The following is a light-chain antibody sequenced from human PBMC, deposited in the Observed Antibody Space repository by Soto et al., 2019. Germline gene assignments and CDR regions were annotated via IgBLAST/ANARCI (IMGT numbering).Light chain of an antibody. CDR1: SSNIGANT. CDR3: AAWDDSLNGVV. V-gene: IGLV1-44*01. Sequence: QSVVTQPPSASGTPGQRVTISCSGSSSNIGANTVNWYQHLPGTAPKLLIYSNSQRPSGVPDRFSGSKSGTSASLAISGLQSEDEADYYCAAWDDSLNGVVFGGGTRSPS. CDR2: SNS. J-gene: IGLJ2*01.